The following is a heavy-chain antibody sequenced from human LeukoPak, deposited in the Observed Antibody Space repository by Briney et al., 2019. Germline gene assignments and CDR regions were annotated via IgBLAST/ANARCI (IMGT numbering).Heavy chain of an antibody. CDR3: ARDTPIAAAVN. Sequence: SVKVSCKASGGTFSSYTISWVRQAPGQGLEWMGRIIPILGIANYAQKFQGRVTITADKSTSTDYMELSSLRSEDTAVYYCARDTPIAAAVNWGQGTLVTVSS. CDR1: GGTFSSYT. J-gene: IGHJ4*02. CDR2: IIPILGIA. V-gene: IGHV1-69*04. D-gene: IGHD6-13*01.